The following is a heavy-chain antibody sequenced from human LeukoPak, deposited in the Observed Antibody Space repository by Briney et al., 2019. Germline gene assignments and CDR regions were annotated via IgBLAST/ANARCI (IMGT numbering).Heavy chain of an antibody. CDR1: RFTLSSYG. J-gene: IGHJ4*02. CDR3: AKEIWPTVTIPGRTYFDY. Sequence: PGRSLRLSCAASRFTLSSYGMHWVRQGPGKGLEWVAFIRYDGSDKQYADSVKGRFTVSRDNSKNTLYLQMNSLRAEDTAVYYCAKEIWPTVTIPGRTYFDYWGQGALVTVSS. D-gene: IGHD4-17*01. V-gene: IGHV3-30*02. CDR2: IRYDGSDK.